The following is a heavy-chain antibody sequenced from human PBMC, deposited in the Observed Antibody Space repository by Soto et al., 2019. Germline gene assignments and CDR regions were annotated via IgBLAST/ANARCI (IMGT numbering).Heavy chain of an antibody. Sequence: PGGSLRLSCAASGFTFSDYYMSWIRQAPGKGLEWVSYISSSSSYTNYADSVKGRFTISRDNAKNSLYLQMNSLRAEDTAVYYCARASGWYGLDPWGQGTLVTVSS. V-gene: IGHV3-11*06. CDR1: GFTFSDYY. CDR3: ARASGWYGLDP. CDR2: ISSSSSYT. D-gene: IGHD6-19*01. J-gene: IGHJ5*02.